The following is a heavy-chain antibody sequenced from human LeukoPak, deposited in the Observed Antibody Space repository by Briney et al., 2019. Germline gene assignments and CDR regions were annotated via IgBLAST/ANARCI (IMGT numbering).Heavy chain of an antibody. J-gene: IGHJ6*03. CDR3: AREVVVPPSPAHYYYYMDV. Sequence: SETLSLTCTVSGGSISSYYWSWIRQPAGKGLEWIGRIYTSGSTNYNPSLKSLVTMSVDTSKNQFSLKLSSVTAADTAVSYCAREVVVPPSPAHYYYYMDVWGKGTTVTVSS. CDR2: IYTSGST. V-gene: IGHV4-4*07. CDR1: GGSISSYY. D-gene: IGHD2-2*01.